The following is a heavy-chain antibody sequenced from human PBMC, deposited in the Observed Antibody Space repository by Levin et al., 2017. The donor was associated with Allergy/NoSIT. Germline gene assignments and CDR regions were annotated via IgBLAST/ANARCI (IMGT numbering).Heavy chain of an antibody. CDR3: ARGMGTIAVAEGPFGFYGMDV. Sequence: GESLKISCAASGFTFSSYGMHWVRQAPGKGLEWVAVIWYDGSNKYYADSVKGRFTISRDNSKNTLYLQMNSLRAEDTAVYYCARGMGTIAVAEGPFGFYGMDVWGQGTTVTVSS. D-gene: IGHD6-19*01. V-gene: IGHV3-33*01. J-gene: IGHJ6*02. CDR1: GFTFSSYG. CDR2: IWYDGSNK.